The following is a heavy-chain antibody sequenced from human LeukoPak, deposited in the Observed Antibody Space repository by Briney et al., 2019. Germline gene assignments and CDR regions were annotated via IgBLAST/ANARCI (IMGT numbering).Heavy chain of an antibody. CDR3: ARDSTVADDAFDI. D-gene: IGHD4-17*01. CDR2: IYYSGST. V-gene: IGHV4-59*01. J-gene: IGHJ3*02. Sequence: PETLCLTCTVSGGSISSYYWSWIRQPPGKGLEWIGYIYYSGSTNYNPSLKSRVTISVDTSKNQFSLKLSSVTAADTAVYYCARDSTVADDAFDIWGQGTTVPGSS. CDR1: GGSISSYY.